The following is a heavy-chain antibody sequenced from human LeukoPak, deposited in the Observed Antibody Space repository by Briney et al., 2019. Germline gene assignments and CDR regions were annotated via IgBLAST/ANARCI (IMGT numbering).Heavy chain of an antibody. CDR2: IIPIFGTA. D-gene: IGHD3-3*01. J-gene: IGHJ4*02. Sequence: GSSVKVSCKASGGTFSSYAISWVRQAPGQGLEWMGGIIPIFGTANYAQKFQGRVTITADKSTSTAYMELSSLRSEDTAVYYCARVTYYDFWSGYFVWGQGTLVTVSS. CDR3: ARVTYYDFWSGYFV. CDR1: GGTFSSYA. V-gene: IGHV1-69*06.